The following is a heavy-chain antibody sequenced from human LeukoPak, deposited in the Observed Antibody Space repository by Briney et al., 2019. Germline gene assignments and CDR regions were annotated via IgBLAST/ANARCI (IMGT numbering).Heavy chain of an antibody. CDR3: ARQGSGYYWGKYYFDY. V-gene: IGHV4-39*01. Sequence: GSLRLSCAVSGITFSRFWMSWVRQAPGKGLEWIGSIYYSGSTYYNPSLKSRVTISVDTSKNQFSLKLSSVTAADTAVYYCARQGSGYYWGKYYFDYWGQGTLVTVSS. CDR1: GITFSRFW. J-gene: IGHJ4*02. D-gene: IGHD3-22*01. CDR2: IYYSGST.